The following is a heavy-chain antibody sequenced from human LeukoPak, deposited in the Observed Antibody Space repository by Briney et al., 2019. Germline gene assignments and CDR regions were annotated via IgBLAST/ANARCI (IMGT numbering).Heavy chain of an antibody. CDR2: ISNKGSSSTT. V-gene: IGHV3-11*01. Sequence: PGGSLRLSCAAPGFIFSDYYMGWVRQAPGKGLEWVSYISNKGSSSTTYYADSVKGRFTISRDDAQNSLYLQMNSLRADDTAVYYCAKDILAAGLFFDYWGQGILVTVSS. CDR3: AKDILAAGLFFDY. CDR1: GFIFSDYY. J-gene: IGHJ4*02. D-gene: IGHD6-13*01.